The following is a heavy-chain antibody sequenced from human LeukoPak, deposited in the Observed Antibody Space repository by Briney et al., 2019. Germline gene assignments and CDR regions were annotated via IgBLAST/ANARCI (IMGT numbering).Heavy chain of an antibody. V-gene: IGHV4-4*09. CDR2: VYTSGTT. J-gene: IGHJ4*02. D-gene: IGHD5-24*01. CDR1: GGSFTSYY. Sequence: PSETLSLTCTVSGGSFTSYYWSWIRQPPGKELEWIGYVYTSGTTNYNPALKLRVAISVDTSNNQFSLKLSSVTAADTAVYYCARQLQRYYFDYWGQGTLVTVSS. CDR3: ARQLQRYYFDY.